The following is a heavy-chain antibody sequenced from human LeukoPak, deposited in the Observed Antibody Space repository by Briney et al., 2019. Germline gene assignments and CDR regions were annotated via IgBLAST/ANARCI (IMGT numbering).Heavy chain of an antibody. J-gene: IGHJ4*02. V-gene: IGHV3-23*01. Sequence: GGSLRLSCAASGFTFSSYAMSWVRQAPGKGLEWVSGISGSGGRTYYADSVRGRFTTSAENTKNTLYLQMNSLRAEDTAVYYCAKDNYGSGSNYFEYWGQGTLVTVSS. CDR2: ISGSGGRT. CDR1: GFTFSSYA. D-gene: IGHD3-10*01. CDR3: AKDNYGSGSNYFEY.